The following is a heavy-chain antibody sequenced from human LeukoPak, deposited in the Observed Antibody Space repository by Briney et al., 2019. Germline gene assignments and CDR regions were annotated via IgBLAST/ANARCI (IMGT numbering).Heavy chain of an antibody. CDR2: IRYDGSNK. CDR1: GFTFSSYG. Sequence: GGSLRLSCAAFGFTFSSYGMSWVRQAPGKGLEWVAFIRYDGSNKYYADSVKGRFTISRDNSKNTLYLQMNSLRAEDTAVYYCAKKNRAYYDILTGYYDYFDYWGQGTLVTVSS. V-gene: IGHV3-30*02. D-gene: IGHD3-9*01. J-gene: IGHJ4*02. CDR3: AKKNRAYYDILTGYYDYFDY.